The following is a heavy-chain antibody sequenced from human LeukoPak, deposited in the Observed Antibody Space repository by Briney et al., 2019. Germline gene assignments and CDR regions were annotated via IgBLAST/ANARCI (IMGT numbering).Heavy chain of an antibody. CDR1: GFTFRAYA. J-gene: IGHJ4*02. D-gene: IGHD1-26*01. CDR2: ISNDGTIQ. Sequence: PGGSLRLSCAASGFTFRAYAMHWVRQAPGKGLEWLAVISNDGTIQYYADSVKGRFTISRDNSKNTLYLQMNSLRAEDTAVYYCARSRRRELLGTYFDYWGQGTLVTVSS. V-gene: IGHV3-30*04. CDR3: ARSRRRELLGTYFDY.